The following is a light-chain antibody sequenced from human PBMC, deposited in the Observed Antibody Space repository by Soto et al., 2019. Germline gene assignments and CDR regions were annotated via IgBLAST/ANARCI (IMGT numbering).Light chain of an antibody. CDR2: DAS. J-gene: IGKJ1*01. CDR3: QQYGYSPPWT. CDR1: QSITSNY. Sequence: EIVLTQSPATLSLSPGERATLSCRASQSITSNYLAWYQQKPGQAPRLLIYDASSRATGIPDRFSSSGSGTDFTLTISRLEPEDLGVYYCQQYGYSPPWTFGQGTKVEI. V-gene: IGKV3-20*01.